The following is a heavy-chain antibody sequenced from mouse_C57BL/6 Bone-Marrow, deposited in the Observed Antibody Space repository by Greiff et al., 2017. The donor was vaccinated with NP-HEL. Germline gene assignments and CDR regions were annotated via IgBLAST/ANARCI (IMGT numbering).Heavy chain of an antibody. CDR2: ISYDGSN. V-gene: IGHV3-6*01. CDR1: GYSITSGYY. Sequence: EVQLQESGPGLVKPSQSLSLTCSVTGYSITSGYYWNWIRQFPGNKLEWMGYISYDGSNNYNPSLKNRISITRDPSKNQFFLKLNSVTTEDTATYYCAGGPFLAYGGQGTTLTVSS. CDR3: AGGPFLAY. J-gene: IGHJ2*01.